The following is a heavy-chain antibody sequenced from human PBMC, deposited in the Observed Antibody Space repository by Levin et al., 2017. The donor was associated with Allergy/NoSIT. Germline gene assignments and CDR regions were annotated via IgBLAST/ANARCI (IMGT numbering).Heavy chain of an antibody. J-gene: IGHJ6*02. D-gene: IGHD2-2*02. CDR1: GGSFSGYT. CDR2: IIPISNIS. V-gene: IGHV1-69*02. CDR3: ARVPYDVVVPAGRPNKRLRHNYYYGMDV. Sequence: EASVKVSCKASGGSFSGYTFSWVRQAPGHGLEWMGNIIPISNISVASLRFQDRVTITADTSTSTAYMELSSLTSEDTAVYYCARVPYDVVVPAGRPNKRLRHNYYYGMDVWGQGTTVTVSS.